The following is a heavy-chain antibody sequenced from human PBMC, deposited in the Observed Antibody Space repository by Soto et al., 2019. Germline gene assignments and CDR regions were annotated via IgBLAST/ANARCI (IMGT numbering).Heavy chain of an antibody. CDR3: ARGFVRFNY. CDR1: GFTFNDFE. J-gene: IGHJ4*01. Sequence: EVQLLESGGGLVQPGGSLRLSCGVSGFTFNDFEMNWVRQAPGKGLEWLAYIDGSGTTKKYADSVRGRFTISRDNPNNSLFLQMSSLSAADTAIYYCARGFVRFNYWGHGTLVSVSS. V-gene: IGHV3-48*03. CDR2: IDGSGTTK.